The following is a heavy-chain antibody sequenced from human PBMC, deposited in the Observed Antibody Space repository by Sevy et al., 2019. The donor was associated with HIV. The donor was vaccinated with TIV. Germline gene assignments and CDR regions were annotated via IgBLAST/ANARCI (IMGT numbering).Heavy chain of an antibody. CDR2: ISNDGSNK. J-gene: IGHJ6*02. V-gene: IGHV3-30*04. Sequence: GGSLRLSCAASGFTFSSYAMHWVRQAPGKGLEWVAVISNDGSNKYYADSVKGRFTISRDNSKNTLYLQMNSLRAEDTAEYYCARSSSRRGVGGMDVWGQGTTVTVSS. CDR3: ARSSSRRGVGGMDV. D-gene: IGHD3-10*01. CDR1: GFTFSSYA.